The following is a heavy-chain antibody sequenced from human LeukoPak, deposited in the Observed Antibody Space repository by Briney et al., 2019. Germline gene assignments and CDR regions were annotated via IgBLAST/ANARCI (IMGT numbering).Heavy chain of an antibody. Sequence: SETLSLTCTVSGGSIISSYFWGWIRQPPGKGLEWIGSIYYSGTTYSYPSLKSRVTISVDTSKNHFSLKLSSVTAADTAVYYCARHAPGDIVEAIPAATRWCHPWGRGTLVTVSS. J-gene: IGHJ5*02. CDR2: IYYSGTT. CDR3: ARHAPGDIVEAIPAATRWCHP. D-gene: IGHD2-15*01. CDR1: GGSIISSYF. V-gene: IGHV4-39*01.